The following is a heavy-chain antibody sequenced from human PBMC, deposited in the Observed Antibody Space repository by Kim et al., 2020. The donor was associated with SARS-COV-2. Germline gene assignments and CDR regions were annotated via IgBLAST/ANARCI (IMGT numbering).Heavy chain of an antibody. Sequence: GGSLRLSCAASGFTFSNAWMSWVRQAPGKGLEWVGRIKSKTDGGTTDYAAPVKGRFTISRDDSKNTLYLQMNSLKTEDTAVYYCTTYIWFGESKPYYYGMDVWGQGTTVTVSS. J-gene: IGHJ6*02. D-gene: IGHD3-10*01. CDR2: IKSKTDGGTT. CDR1: GFTFSNAW. CDR3: TTYIWFGESKPYYYGMDV. V-gene: IGHV3-15*01.